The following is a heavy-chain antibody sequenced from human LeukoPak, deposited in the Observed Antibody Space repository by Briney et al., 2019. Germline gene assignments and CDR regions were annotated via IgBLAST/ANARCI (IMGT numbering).Heavy chain of an antibody. V-gene: IGHV3-30*04. Sequence: PGGSLRLSCAASGFTFSSYAMHWVRQAPGKGLEWVAVISYDGSNKYYADSVKGRFTISRDNSKNTLYLQMNSLRAKDTAVYYCARDPTVANYYYYYMDVWGKGTTVTVSS. CDR2: ISYDGSNK. J-gene: IGHJ6*03. D-gene: IGHD4-23*01. CDR1: GFTFSSYA. CDR3: ARDPTVANYYYYYMDV.